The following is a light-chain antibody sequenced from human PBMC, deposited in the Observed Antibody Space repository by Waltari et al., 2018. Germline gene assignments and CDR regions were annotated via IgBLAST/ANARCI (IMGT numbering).Light chain of an antibody. J-gene: IGLJ2*01. CDR3: NSRDSSAYVV. V-gene: IGLV3-19*01. CDR1: SLSSYY. CDR2: GKN. Sequence: SSELTQDPSVSVALGHTVSITCQRDSLSSYYASWYQQKPGQAPVLVIYGKNNRPSGIPDRFSGSSSGNTASLTITGAQAEDEADYYCNSRDSSAYVVFGGGTKLTVL.